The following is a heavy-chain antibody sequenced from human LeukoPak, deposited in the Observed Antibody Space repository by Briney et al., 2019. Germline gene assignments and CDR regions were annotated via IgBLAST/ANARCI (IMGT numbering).Heavy chain of an antibody. CDR2: ISYDGSNE. CDR1: GFTFSSYG. V-gene: IGHV3-30*18. J-gene: IGHJ1*01. D-gene: IGHD3-22*01. CDR3: AKEDVVVITIRYFQH. Sequence: PGGALRLSCAASGFTFSSYGMHSVRPALGTGVGCVAVISYDGSNEYYADSVKGRFTISRDNSKNTLYLQMNSLRTEDTAIYYCAKEDVVVITIRYFQHWGQGTLVTVSS.